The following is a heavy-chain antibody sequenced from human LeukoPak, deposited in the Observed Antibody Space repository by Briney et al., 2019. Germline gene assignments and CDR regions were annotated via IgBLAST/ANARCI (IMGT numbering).Heavy chain of an antibody. D-gene: IGHD6-19*01. CDR2: INPSGGST. V-gene: IGHV1-46*01. J-gene: IGHJ4*02. CDR3: ARRERAVAGTSHFDY. Sequence: ASVKVSCKASGYTFASYYMHWVRQAPGQGLEWMGIINPSGGSTSYAQKFQGRVTMTRDTSTSTVYMELSSLRSEDTAVYYCARRERAVAGTSHFDYWGQRTLVTVSS. CDR1: GYTFASYY.